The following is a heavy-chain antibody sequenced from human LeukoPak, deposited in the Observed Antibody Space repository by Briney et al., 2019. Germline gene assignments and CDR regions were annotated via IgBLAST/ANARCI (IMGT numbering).Heavy chain of an antibody. D-gene: IGHD3-22*01. CDR3: AREDYYDSSGYYFDY. Sequence: SETLSLTCTVSGGSISSGGYYWSWIRQHPGKGLEWIGYIYYSGSTYYNPSLKSRVTISVDTSKNQFSLKLSSVTAADTAVYYCAREDYYDSSGYYFDYWGQGTLVTVSS. J-gene: IGHJ4*02. CDR2: IYYSGST. V-gene: IGHV4-31*03. CDR1: GGSISSGGYY.